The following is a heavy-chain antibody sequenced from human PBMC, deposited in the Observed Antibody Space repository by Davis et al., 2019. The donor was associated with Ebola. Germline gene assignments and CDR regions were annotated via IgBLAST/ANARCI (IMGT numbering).Heavy chain of an antibody. V-gene: IGHV4-34*01. CDR3: ARGTHFYDPRAYHMDV. Sequence: PSETLSLTCAVYGGSFTGYYWHWIRQSAGKGLEWIGEISPPGRTNYSPSLKSRVTLSVDTSLHQFSLKLISVTAADTAVYYCARGTHFYDPRAYHMDVWDKGTTVTVSS. CDR1: GGSFTGYY. CDR2: ISPPGRT. D-gene: IGHD3-3*01. J-gene: IGHJ6*03.